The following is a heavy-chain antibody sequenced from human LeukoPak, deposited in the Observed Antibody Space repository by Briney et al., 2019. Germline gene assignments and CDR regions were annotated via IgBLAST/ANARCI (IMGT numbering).Heavy chain of an antibody. J-gene: IGHJ6*03. CDR1: GGTFSSYA. D-gene: IGHD3-10*01. CDR3: ARCKVWFGEKRYYYYYMDV. V-gene: IGHV1-69*05. CDR2: INPIFGTA. Sequence: ASVKVSCKASGGTFSSYAISWVRQAPGQGLEWMGGINPIFGTANYAQKFQGRVTITTDESTSTAYMELSSLRSEDTAVYYCARCKVWFGEKRYYYYYMDVWGKGTTVTVSS.